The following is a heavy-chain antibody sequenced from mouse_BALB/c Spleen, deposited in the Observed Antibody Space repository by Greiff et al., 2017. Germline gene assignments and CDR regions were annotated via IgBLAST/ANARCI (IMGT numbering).Heavy chain of an antibody. CDR1: GYTFTSYT. Sequence: VKLKQSGAELARPGASVKMSCKASGYTFTSYTMHWVKQRPGQGLEWIGYINPSSGYTNYNQKFKDKATLTADKSSSTAYMQLSSLTSEDSAVYYCARKKGNLLFAYWGQGTLVTVSA. V-gene: IGHV1-4*01. CDR2: INPSSGYT. D-gene: IGHD2-1*01. J-gene: IGHJ3*01. CDR3: ARKKGNLLFAY.